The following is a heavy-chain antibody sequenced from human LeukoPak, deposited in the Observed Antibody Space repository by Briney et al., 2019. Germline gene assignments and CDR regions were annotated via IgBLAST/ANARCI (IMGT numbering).Heavy chain of an antibody. CDR1: GGSFSGYY. CDR3: ARGALRYFDWLLHDAFDI. CDR2: INHSGST. V-gene: IGHV4-34*01. D-gene: IGHD3-9*01. J-gene: IGHJ3*02. Sequence: SETLSLTCAVYGGSFSGYYWSWIRQPPEKGLEWIGEINHSGSTNYNPSLKSRVTISVDTSKNQFSLKLRSVTAADTAVYYCARGALRYFDWLLHDAFDIWGQGTMVTVSS.